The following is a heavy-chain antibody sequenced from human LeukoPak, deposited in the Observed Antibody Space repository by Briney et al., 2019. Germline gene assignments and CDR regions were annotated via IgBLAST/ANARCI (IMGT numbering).Heavy chain of an antibody. Sequence: GGSLRLSCAVAGFTSSSYWMSWVRQAPGKGLEWVANIKQDGSEKYYVDSVKGRFTISRDNAKNSLYLQMNSLRAEDTAVYYCARAPYCIGGSCRFDYWGQGTLVTVSS. V-gene: IGHV3-7*03. D-gene: IGHD2-15*01. CDR2: IKQDGSEK. CDR3: ARAPYCIGGSCRFDY. J-gene: IGHJ4*02. CDR1: GFTSSSYW.